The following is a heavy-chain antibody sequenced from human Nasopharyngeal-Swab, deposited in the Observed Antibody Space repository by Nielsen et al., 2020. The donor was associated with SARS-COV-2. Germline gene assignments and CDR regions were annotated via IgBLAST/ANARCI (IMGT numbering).Heavy chain of an antibody. CDR3: ATTGYSSVYYVH. CDR2: INHSGST. J-gene: IGHJ4*02. D-gene: IGHD6-25*01. V-gene: IGHV4-34*01. Sequence: SETLSLTCGVYGGSFSSYYWSWIRQPPGKGLEWIGEINHSGSTNYNPSLESRVTLSVDTSKNQFSLNLISVTAADTAVYYCATTGYSSVYYVHWGQGVLVTVLL. CDR1: GGSFSSYY.